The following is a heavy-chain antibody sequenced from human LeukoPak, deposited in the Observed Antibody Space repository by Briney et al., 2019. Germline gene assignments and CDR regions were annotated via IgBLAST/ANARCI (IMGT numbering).Heavy chain of an antibody. D-gene: IGHD3-10*01. Sequence: ASVKVSCKASGYTFTSYSISWVRQAPRQGLEWMGGIIPIFGTANYAQKFQGRVTITADESTSTAYMELSSLRSEDTAVYYCARDGVGSGRPPDDYYYYGMDVWGQGTTVTVSS. V-gene: IGHV1-69*13. CDR1: GYTFTSYS. CDR2: IIPIFGTA. CDR3: ARDGVGSGRPPDDYYYYGMDV. J-gene: IGHJ6*02.